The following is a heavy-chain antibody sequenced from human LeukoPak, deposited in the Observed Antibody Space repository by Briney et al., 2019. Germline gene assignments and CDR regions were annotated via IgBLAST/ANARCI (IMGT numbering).Heavy chain of an antibody. CDR2: ISASGDNT. V-gene: IGHV3-23*01. J-gene: IGHJ4*02. CDR3: AKRYLGNYYFDY. D-gene: IGHD3-10*01. CDR1: GFTFSSYA. Sequence: GSLRLSCAASGFTFSSYAMSWVRQTPGKGLDWLSAISASGDNTYYADSVKGRFTISRDNSKSTLYLQMNSLRAEDTAVYYCAKRYLGNYYFDYWGLGTLVTVSS.